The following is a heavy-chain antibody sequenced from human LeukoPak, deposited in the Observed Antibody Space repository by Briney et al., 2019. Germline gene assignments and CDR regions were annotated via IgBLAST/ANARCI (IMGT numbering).Heavy chain of an antibody. CDR2: IYYSGST. D-gene: IGHD3-22*01. J-gene: IGHJ4*02. CDR3: ARASPYYYDSSGPDY. V-gene: IGHV4-30-4*01. Sequence: SETLSLTCTVSGGSISSGDYYWSWIRQPPGKGLEWIGYIYYSGSTYYNPSLKSRVTISVDTSKNQFTLKLSSVTAADTAVYYCARASPYYYDSSGPDYWGQGTLVTVSS. CDR1: GGSISSGDYY.